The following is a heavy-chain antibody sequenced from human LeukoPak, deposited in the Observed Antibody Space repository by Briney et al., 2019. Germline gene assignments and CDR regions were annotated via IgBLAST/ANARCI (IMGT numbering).Heavy chain of an antibody. D-gene: IGHD3-10*01. CDR1: GFTFSSYA. CDR3: VKQDIPRGLDYYMDV. CDR2: ISGSGGST. V-gene: IGHV3-23*01. Sequence: GGSLRLSCAASGFTFSSYAMSWVRQAPGKGLEWVSAISGSGGSTYYADSVKGRFTISRDNSKNTLYLQMNSLRAEDTAVYYCVKQDIPRGLDYYMDVWGKGTTVTVSS. J-gene: IGHJ6*03.